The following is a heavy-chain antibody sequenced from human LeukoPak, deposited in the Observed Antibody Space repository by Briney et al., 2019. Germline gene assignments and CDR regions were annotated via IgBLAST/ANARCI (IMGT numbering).Heavy chain of an antibody. Sequence: SETLSLTCAVYGGSFSGYYWSWIRQPPGKGLEWIGEINHSGSTNYNPSLKSRVTISVDTSKNQFSLKLGSVTAADTAVYYCARGGRRWELRLGAFDIWGQGTMVTVSS. CDR1: GGSFSGYY. J-gene: IGHJ3*02. CDR2: INHSGST. V-gene: IGHV4-34*01. D-gene: IGHD1-26*01. CDR3: ARGGRRWELRLGAFDI.